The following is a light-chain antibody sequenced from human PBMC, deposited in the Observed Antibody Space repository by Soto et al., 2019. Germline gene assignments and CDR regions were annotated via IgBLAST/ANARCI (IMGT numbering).Light chain of an antibody. V-gene: IGKV3-15*01. CDR2: HAC. Sequence: EKVITQSPSTLSVSPGETATLSCRASQSVGSTLAWYQQKPGQPPRLLIYHACIRATGIPARFSGSGSGTEFTLTISRLQSEDFVVYYCQQYNTWPRTFGQGTKVDIK. CDR1: QSVGST. J-gene: IGKJ1*01. CDR3: QQYNTWPRT.